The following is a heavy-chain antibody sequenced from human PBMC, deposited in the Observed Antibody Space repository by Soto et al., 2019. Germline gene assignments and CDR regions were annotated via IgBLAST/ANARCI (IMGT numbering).Heavy chain of an antibody. Sequence: SLSLTCAVSGGSINSSGYYWTWLLPHPGKGLEWIGYIYYSGSAYYNPSLKSRVTISLDTSKNQFSLRLSSVTAADTAVYYCASDYNWNYDYYYYGMDVWGQGTTVTVSS. V-gene: IGHV4-31*11. CDR2: IYYSGSA. CDR3: ASDYNWNYDYYYYGMDV. D-gene: IGHD1-7*01. CDR1: GGSINSSGYY. J-gene: IGHJ6*02.